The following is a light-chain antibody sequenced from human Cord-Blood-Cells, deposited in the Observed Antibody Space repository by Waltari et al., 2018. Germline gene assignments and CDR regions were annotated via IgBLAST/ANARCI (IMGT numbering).Light chain of an antibody. CDR3: QQSYSTLPS. V-gene: IGKV1-39*01. CDR2: AAS. J-gene: IGKJ2*03. CDR1: QSISSY. Sequence: DIQMTLSLSHLPASVGDRATITCRASQSISSYLNWYQQKPGKAPKLLIYAASSLQSGVPSRFSGSGSGTDFTLTISSLQPEDFATYYCQQSYSTLPSFGQGTKLEIK.